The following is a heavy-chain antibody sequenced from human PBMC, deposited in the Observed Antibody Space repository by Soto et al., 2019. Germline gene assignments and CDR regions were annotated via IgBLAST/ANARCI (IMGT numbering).Heavy chain of an antibody. V-gene: IGHV1-18*01. CDR2: ISAYYGDT. J-gene: IGHJ4*02. D-gene: IGHD2-15*01. CDR1: GYTFTTYG. Sequence: QVQMVQSANEVKRPGASVKVSCKASGYTFTTYGISWVRQAPGQGLEWMGWISAYYGDTQYAPEVQGRVTLTRDISTNTAYMELRNLRSDDTAMYFCVRASEPMRTIVTLAYWGQGTLVSVSS. CDR3: VRASEPMRTIVTLAY.